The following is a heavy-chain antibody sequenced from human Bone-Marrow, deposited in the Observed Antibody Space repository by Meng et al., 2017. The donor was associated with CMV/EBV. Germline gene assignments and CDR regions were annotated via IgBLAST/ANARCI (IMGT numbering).Heavy chain of an antibody. Sequence: SLKISCAASGFTFDDYALHWVRQPPGKGLEWVSGISWNGGSIDYVDSVRGRFTISRDNDRNSVYLLMDSLRVEDTAKYYCVKGTGYDILTGYLEYWGRGALVTVSS. CDR1: GFTFDDYA. J-gene: IGHJ4*02. CDR2: ISWNGGSI. CDR3: VKGTGYDILTGYLEY. D-gene: IGHD3-9*01. V-gene: IGHV3-9*01.